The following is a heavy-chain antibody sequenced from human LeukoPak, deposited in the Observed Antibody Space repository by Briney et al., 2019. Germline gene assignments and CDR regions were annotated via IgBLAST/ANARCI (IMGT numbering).Heavy chain of an antibody. J-gene: IGHJ6*02. CDR1: GFTFSNFA. Sequence: GGSLRLSCAASGFTFSNFAMSWVRQAPGKGLEWVSTISDSGVNTYYADSVKGRFTISRDNSKNTLYLQMNSLRAEDTAIHYCAKVPYSDYGSGRPPFMDVWDQGTTVAVPS. D-gene: IGHD3-10*01. CDR3: AKVPYSDYGSGRPPFMDV. V-gene: IGHV3-23*01. CDR2: ISDSGVNT.